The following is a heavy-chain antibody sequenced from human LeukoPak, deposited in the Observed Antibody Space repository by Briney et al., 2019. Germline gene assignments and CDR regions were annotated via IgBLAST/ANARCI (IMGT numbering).Heavy chain of an antibody. J-gene: IGHJ3*02. D-gene: IGHD1-26*01. V-gene: IGHV4-30-2*01. CDR3: ARVGIDDAFDI. CDR1: GGSISSGGYY. CDR2: IYRSGST. Sequence: SETLTLTCTVSGGSISSGGYYWSWIRQPPGKGLEWIVYIYRSGSTYYNPSLKSRVTISVDRSKNQFSLKLSSVTAADTAVYYCARVGIDDAFDIWGQGTMVTVSS.